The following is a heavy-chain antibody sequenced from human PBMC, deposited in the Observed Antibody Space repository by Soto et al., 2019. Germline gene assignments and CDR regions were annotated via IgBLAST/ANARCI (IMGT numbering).Heavy chain of an antibody. CDR1: GFTFSSYS. V-gene: IGHV3-48*02. CDR2: ISSSSSTI. D-gene: IGHD3-22*01. CDR3: ARGAHYYDSSGPEGEGY. Sequence: VGSLRLSCAASGFTFSSYSMNWVRQAPGKGLEWVSYISSSSSTIYYADSVKGRFTISRDNAKNSLYLQMNSLRDEDTAVYYCARGAHYYDSSGPEGEGYWGQGTLVTVSS. J-gene: IGHJ4*02.